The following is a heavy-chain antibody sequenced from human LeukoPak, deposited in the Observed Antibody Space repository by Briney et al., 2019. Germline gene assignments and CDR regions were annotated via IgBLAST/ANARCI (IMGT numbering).Heavy chain of an antibody. Sequence: ASVKVSCKASGYTFTDYYIHWVRQAPGQGLEWRGWINPNSGGTNYAQKFQDRVTMTRDTSIRTAYMELSRLRSDDTAMYYCARPPHDFWSGVDAFDIWGQGTMVSVSS. V-gene: IGHV1-2*02. D-gene: IGHD3-3*01. CDR2: INPNSGGT. CDR1: GYTFTDYY. CDR3: ARPPHDFWSGVDAFDI. J-gene: IGHJ3*02.